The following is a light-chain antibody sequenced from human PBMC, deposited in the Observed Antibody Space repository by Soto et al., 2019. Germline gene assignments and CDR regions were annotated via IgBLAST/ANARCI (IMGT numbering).Light chain of an antibody. CDR2: DVS. J-gene: IGLJ2*01. CDR1: SREVGNYNY. Sequence: QSALTQPASVSGSLGQSITISCTGTSREVGNYNYVSWYQQHPDKAPKLVIFDVSNRPSGISNRFSGSKSDNTASLTISGLQAEDEADYYCSSYTSTANVIFGGGTKLTVL. CDR3: SSYTSTANVI. V-gene: IGLV2-14*03.